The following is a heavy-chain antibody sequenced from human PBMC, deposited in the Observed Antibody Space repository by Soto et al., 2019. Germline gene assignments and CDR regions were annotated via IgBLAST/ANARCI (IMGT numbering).Heavy chain of an antibody. CDR2: VSPYNGNT. V-gene: IGHV1-18*01. J-gene: IGHJ6*02. CDR3: VRGGILEANRPYYYYGLDV. CDR1: GYTFRTYS. D-gene: IGHD5-12*01. Sequence: ASVKVSCKVFGYTFRTYSLSWVQYATGQGLEWMGWVSPYNGNTYYAPGLQGRVTMTTDTSTNTAYMSLRSLRSDDTAIYYCVRGGILEANRPYYYYGLDVLGQGTPVTVSS.